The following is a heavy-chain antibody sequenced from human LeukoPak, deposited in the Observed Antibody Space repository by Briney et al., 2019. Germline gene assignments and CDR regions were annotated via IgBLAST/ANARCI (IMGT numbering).Heavy chain of an antibody. J-gene: IGHJ4*02. Sequence: GGSLRLSCAASGFTFSSYSMNWVRQAPGKGLEWVSSISSSSSYIYYADSVKGRFTISRDNSKNTLYLQMNSLRAEDTAVYYCAKGSDFWSGYDDYWGQGTLVTVSS. CDR3: AKGSDFWSGYDDY. CDR1: GFTFSSYS. V-gene: IGHV3-21*04. CDR2: ISSSSSYI. D-gene: IGHD3-3*01.